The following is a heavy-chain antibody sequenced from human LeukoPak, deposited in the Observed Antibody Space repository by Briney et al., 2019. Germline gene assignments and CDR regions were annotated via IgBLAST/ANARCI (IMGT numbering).Heavy chain of an antibody. V-gene: IGHV4-59*12. CDR3: ARDELVPAAINY. CDR2: IYYSGST. CDR1: GGSISSYY. D-gene: IGHD2-2*02. Sequence: SETLSLTCTVSGGSISSYYWSWIRQPPGKGLEWIGYIYYSGSTNYNPSLKSRVTISVDTSKNQFSLKLSSVTAADTAVYYCARDELVPAAINYWGQGTLVTVSS. J-gene: IGHJ4*02.